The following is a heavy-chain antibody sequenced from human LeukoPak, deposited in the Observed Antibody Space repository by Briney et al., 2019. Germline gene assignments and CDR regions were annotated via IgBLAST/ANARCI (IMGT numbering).Heavy chain of an antibody. CDR3: ASIVSSSSESWYFDL. D-gene: IGHD6-6*01. CDR1: GGTFSSYA. CDR2: IIPIFGTA. J-gene: IGHJ2*01. Sequence: SVKVSCKASGGTFSSYAISWVRQAPGQGLEWMGGIIPIFGTANYAQKFQGRITITTDESTSTAYMELSSLRSEDTAVYYCASIVSSSSESWYFDLWGRGTLVTVSS. V-gene: IGHV1-69*05.